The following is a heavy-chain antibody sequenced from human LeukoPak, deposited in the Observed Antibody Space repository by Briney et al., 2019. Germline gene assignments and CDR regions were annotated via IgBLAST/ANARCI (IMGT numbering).Heavy chain of an antibody. J-gene: IGHJ4*02. Sequence: SETLSLTCAVYGGSFSGYYWSWIRQPPGKGLEWIGEINHSGSTNYNPSLKSRVTISVDTSKNQFSLRLSSVTAADTAVYYCARHRAAAGTADFDYWGQGTLVTVSS. V-gene: IGHV4-34*01. D-gene: IGHD6-13*01. CDR3: ARHRAAAGTADFDY. CDR1: GGSFSGYY. CDR2: INHSGST.